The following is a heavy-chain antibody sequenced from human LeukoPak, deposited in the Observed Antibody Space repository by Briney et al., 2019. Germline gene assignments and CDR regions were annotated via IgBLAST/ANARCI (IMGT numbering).Heavy chain of an antibody. CDR3: ASGSGWFSFDS. J-gene: IGHJ4*02. V-gene: IGHV3-11*04. CDR1: GFSFSDYY. Sequence: GGSLRLSCAASGFSFSDYYMSWIRQAPGKGLKWLSYISSSSGTIYYADSVKGRFTISRDNAQNSLFLQMNSLRAEDTAVYFCASGSGWFSFDSWGQGTLVTVSS. CDR2: ISSSSGTI. D-gene: IGHD6-19*01.